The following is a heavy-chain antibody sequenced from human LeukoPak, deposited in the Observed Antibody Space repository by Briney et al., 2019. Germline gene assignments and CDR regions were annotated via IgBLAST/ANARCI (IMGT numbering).Heavy chain of an antibody. CDR1: GGSISSGGYS. Sequence: SSETLSLTCAVSGGSISSGGYSCSWIRQPPGKGLEWIGYIYHSGSTYYNPSLKSRVTISVDRSKNQFSLKLSSVTAADTAVYYCARGRRDYVWGSYRYMHEFFDPWGQGTLVTVPS. CDR3: ARGRRDYVWGSYRYMHEFFDP. CDR2: IYHSGST. V-gene: IGHV4-30-2*01. J-gene: IGHJ5*02. D-gene: IGHD3-16*02.